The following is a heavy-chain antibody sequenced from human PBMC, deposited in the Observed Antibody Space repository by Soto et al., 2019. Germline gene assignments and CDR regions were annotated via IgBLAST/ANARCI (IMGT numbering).Heavy chain of an antibody. CDR3: AREGDTREGXXXXFS. D-gene: IGHD2-21*02. CDR1: GGTFSSYS. V-gene: IGHV1-69*06. Sequence: QVKLVQSGAEVKQPGSSVKVSCKASGGTFSSYSFSWVRQAPGQGLEWMGGITPIFGTVHYAQNFRGRVTLTADTSTNIVXXELSILRSXXXXXXXCAREGDTREGXXXXFSWGQG. CDR2: ITPIFGTV. J-gene: IGHJ5*02.